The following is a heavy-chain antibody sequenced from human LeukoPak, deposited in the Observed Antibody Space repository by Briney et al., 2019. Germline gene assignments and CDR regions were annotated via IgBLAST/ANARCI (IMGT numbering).Heavy chain of an antibody. CDR2: IYYSGST. Sequence: SETLSLTCTVSGGSISSSSYHWGWIRQPPGKGLEWIGSIYYSGSTYYNPSLKSRFTISVDTSKNQFSLKLSSVTAADTAVYYCARGIRWFGEPYFDYWGQGTLVTVPS. CDR1: GGSISSSSYH. D-gene: IGHD3-10*01. V-gene: IGHV4-39*01. CDR3: ARGIRWFGEPYFDY. J-gene: IGHJ4*02.